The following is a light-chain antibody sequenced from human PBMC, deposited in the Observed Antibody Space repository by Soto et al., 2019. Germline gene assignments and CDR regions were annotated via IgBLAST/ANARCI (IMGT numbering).Light chain of an antibody. CDR3: QQYGSSR. J-gene: IGKJ2*03. CDR2: GAS. V-gene: IGKV3-20*01. CDR1: QSVSSSY. Sequence: EIVLTQSPGTLSLSPGERATLSCRASQSVSSSYLAWYQQKPGQAPRLLIYGASSRATGIPDRFSGSGSGTDFTLTSSRLEPEDFAVYYCQQYGSSRFGQGTKLEIK.